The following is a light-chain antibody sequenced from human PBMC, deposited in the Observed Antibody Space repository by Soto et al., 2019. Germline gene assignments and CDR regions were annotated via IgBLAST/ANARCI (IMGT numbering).Light chain of an antibody. J-gene: IGLJ1*01. V-gene: IGLV2-14*01. CDR2: EVS. CDR1: SSDVGGYNY. Sequence: QSALTQPASVSGSPGQSITISCTGTSSDVGGYNYVSWYQQHPGKAPKVLIYEVSNRPSGVSNRFSGSKSGNTASLTISGLQAEDEADYYCSSYTCSSTYVFGTGTKVTVL. CDR3: SSYTCSSTYV.